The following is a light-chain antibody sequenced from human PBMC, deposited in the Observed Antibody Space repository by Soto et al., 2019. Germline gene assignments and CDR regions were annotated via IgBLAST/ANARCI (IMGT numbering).Light chain of an antibody. CDR2: GAS. CDR1: RNINRK. V-gene: IGKV3-15*01. Sequence: EIVMKLSPATLEVSPGERATLSCRASRNINRKLAWYQQKPGQAPRLLISGASTRATGIPARFSGSGSGTEFALTISSLQSEDFAVYYCQQYYDYPPLIFGGGTKVEIK. CDR3: QQYYDYPPLI. J-gene: IGKJ4*01.